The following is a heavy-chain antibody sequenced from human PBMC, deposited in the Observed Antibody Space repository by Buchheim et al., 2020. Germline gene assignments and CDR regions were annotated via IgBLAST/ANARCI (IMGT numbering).Heavy chain of an antibody. CDR1: GFTFSRYA. D-gene: IGHD5-18*01. V-gene: IGHV3-23*01. CDR3: AIPRRAGYSYGDSFDY. CDR2: ISGSGGST. J-gene: IGHJ4*02. Sequence: EVQLLESGGGLVQPGGSLRLSCAASGFTFSRYAMSWVRQAPGKGLEWVSAISGSGGSTYYADSVKGRFTISRDNSKNTLYLQMNSLRAEDTAVYYCAIPRRAGYSYGDSFDYWGQGTL.